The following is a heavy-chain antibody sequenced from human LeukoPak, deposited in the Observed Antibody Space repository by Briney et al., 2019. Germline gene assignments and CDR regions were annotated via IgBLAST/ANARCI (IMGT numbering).Heavy chain of an antibody. CDR2: IKRDGSEK. Sequence: GGSLRLSCAASGFIFNEYWMSWVRQAPGKGLEWVANIKRDGSEKYYVDSVKGRFIISRDNAKNSLYLQMNNLRAEDTAVYYCARGPWGSGTYYTVNGDWFDPWGQGALVTVPS. CDR1: GFIFNEYW. CDR3: ARGPWGSGTYYTVNGDWFDP. J-gene: IGHJ5*02. D-gene: IGHD3-10*01. V-gene: IGHV3-7*01.